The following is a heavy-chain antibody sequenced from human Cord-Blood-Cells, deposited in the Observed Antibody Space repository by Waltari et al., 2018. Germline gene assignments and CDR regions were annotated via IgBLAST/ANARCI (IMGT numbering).Heavy chain of an antibody. CDR2: INARNWNT. D-gene: IGHD6-13*01. CDR3: ARGERYSSSWYDGYYFDY. J-gene: IGHJ4*02. Sequence: QVQLVQSGAEVKKPGASVKVSCKASGYTFTSYAINWVRQAPGQRREWMGWINARNWNTKNSQKVQGRVTITRDTSASTAYMGLSSLRSEDTAVYYCARGERYSSSWYDGYYFDYWGQGTLVTVSS. CDR1: GYTFTSYA. V-gene: IGHV1-3*01.